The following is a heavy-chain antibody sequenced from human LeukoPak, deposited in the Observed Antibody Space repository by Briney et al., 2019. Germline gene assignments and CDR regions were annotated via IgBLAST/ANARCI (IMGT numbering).Heavy chain of an antibody. D-gene: IGHD5-12*01. J-gene: IGHJ4*02. V-gene: IGHV4-39*01. Sequence: SETLSLTCTVSGGSISSSSYYWGRIRQPPGKGLEWIGSIYYSGSTYYNPSLKSRVTISVGTSKNQFSLKLSSVTAADTAVYYCARRVAPSKRGYSGGNFDYWGQGTLVTVSS. CDR1: GGSISSSSYY. CDR2: IYYSGST. CDR3: ARRVAPSKRGYSGGNFDY.